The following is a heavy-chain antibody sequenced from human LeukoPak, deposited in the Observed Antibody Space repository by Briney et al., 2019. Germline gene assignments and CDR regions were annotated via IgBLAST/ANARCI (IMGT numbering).Heavy chain of an antibody. D-gene: IGHD5-18*01. CDR3: ARDRSWIPAAFDI. CDR1: GGTFINSA. Sequence: EASVKVSCKASGGTFINSAISWVRQAPGQGLEWMGWINPNSGGTNYAQKFQGRVTMTRDTSISTAYMELSRLRSDDTAVYYCARDRSWIPAAFDIWGQGTMVTVSS. CDR2: INPNSGGT. V-gene: IGHV1-2*02. J-gene: IGHJ3*02.